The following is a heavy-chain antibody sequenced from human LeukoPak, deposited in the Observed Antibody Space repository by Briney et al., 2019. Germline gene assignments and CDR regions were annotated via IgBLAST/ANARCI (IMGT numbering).Heavy chain of an antibody. V-gene: IGHV4-34*01. CDR2: INHSGST. J-gene: IGHJ5*02. CDR3: ARHQSGSYYVRWFDP. CDR1: GGSFSGYY. Sequence: SETLSLTCAVYGGSFSGYYWSWIRQPPGKGLEWIGEINHSGSTYYNPSLKSRVTISVDTSKNQFSLKLSSVTAADTAVYYCARHQSGSYYVRWFDPWGQGTLVTVSS. D-gene: IGHD1-26*01.